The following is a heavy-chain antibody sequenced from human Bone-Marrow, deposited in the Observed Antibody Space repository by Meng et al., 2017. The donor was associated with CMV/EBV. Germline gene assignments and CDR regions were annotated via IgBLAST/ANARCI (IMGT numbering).Heavy chain of an antibody. CDR1: GGSVSSGSYY. V-gene: IGHV4-61*01. CDR2: IYYSGST. Sequence: SETLSLTCTVSGGSVSSGSYYWSWIRQPPGKGLEWIGYIYYSGSTNYNPSLKSRVTISVGTSKNQLSLKLSSVTAADTAVYYCARYNIVVVPAAIYNWFDPWGQGTLVTVSS. D-gene: IGHD2-2*02. CDR3: ARYNIVVVPAAIYNWFDP. J-gene: IGHJ5*02.